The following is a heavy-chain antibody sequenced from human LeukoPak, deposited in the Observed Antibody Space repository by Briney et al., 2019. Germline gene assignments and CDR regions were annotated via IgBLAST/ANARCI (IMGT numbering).Heavy chain of an antibody. V-gene: IGHV3-30*02. D-gene: IGHD3-10*01. Sequence: PGGSLRLSCAASGFTFSSYGMHWVRQAPGKGLEWVAFIRYDGSNKYYADSVKGRFTISRDNSKNTLYLQMNSLGAEDTAVYYLAKHVSGSLFYFDYWGQRTLVTVSS. J-gene: IGHJ4*02. CDR2: IRYDGSNK. CDR1: GFTFSSYG. CDR3: AKHVSGSLFYFDY.